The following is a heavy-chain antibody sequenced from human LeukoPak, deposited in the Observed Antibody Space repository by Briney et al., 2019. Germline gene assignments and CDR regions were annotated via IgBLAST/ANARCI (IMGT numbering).Heavy chain of an antibody. CDR3: ARGRSIAAARWFDP. J-gene: IGHJ5*02. CDR2: INHSGST. D-gene: IGHD6-13*01. CDR1: GGSFSGYY. V-gene: IGHV4-34*01. Sequence: SETLSLTCAVYGGSFSGYYWSWIRQPPGKGLEWIGEINHSGSTNYNPSLKSRVTISVDTSKNQFSLKLSSVTAAGTAVYYCARGRSIAAARWFDPWGQGTLVTVSS.